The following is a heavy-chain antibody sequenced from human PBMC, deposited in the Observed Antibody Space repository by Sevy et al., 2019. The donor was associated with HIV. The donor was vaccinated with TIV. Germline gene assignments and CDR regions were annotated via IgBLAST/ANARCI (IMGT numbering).Heavy chain of an antibody. J-gene: IGHJ4*02. Sequence: GESLKISCKGSGYSFTSYCNGWVRQMPGKGLEWRGIIYPSDSDTRYSRSFQGQVTISADKSISTAYLQWSGLKASDTAMYYCAGHGGSSGWSDYWGQGTLVTVSS. D-gene: IGHD6-19*01. CDR2: IYPSDSDT. V-gene: IGHV5-51*01. CDR3: AGHGGSSGWSDY. CDR1: GYSFTSYC.